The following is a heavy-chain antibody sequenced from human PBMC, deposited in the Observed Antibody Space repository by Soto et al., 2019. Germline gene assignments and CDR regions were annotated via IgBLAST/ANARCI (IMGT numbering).Heavy chain of an antibody. CDR2: IYSADSDT. D-gene: IGHD4-17*01. CDR3: VRRTTVTTTGDY. J-gene: IGHJ4*02. CDR1: GYSFTNYW. V-gene: IGHV5-51*01. Sequence: RGESLKISCKGSGYSFTNYWIGWVRQMPGKGLEWMGIIYSADSDTRYSPSFQGQVTISADKSISTAYLQWNSLKASDTAMYYCVRRTTVTTTGDYWGQGTLVTVSS.